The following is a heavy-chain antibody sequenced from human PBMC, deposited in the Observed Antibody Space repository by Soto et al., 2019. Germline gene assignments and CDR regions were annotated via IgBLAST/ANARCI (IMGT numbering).Heavy chain of an antibody. CDR2: IKEDGSEK. CDR1: GFSFSNYW. CDR3: ARVAHYYDTSAYRGFES. J-gene: IGHJ5*01. Sequence: EVQLVDSGGGLVQPGGSLRLSCAASGFSFSNYWMSWVRQAPGKGLEWVANIKEDGSEKYYVDSVKGRFTVSRDNAENSLSLQMSRLRAEDTAVYYCARVAHYYDTSAYRGFESRGQGALVTVSS. D-gene: IGHD3-22*01. V-gene: IGHV3-7*04.